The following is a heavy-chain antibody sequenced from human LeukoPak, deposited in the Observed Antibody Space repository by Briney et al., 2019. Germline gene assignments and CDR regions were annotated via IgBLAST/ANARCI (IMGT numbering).Heavy chain of an antibody. V-gene: IGHV4-39*01. CDR1: GGSILTSTYY. CDR2: VFNTGNT. CDR3: YVGRLPTQSAPDD. J-gene: IGHJ4*02. Sequence: KSSETLSLTCTFTGGSILTSTYYRGWVRQPPGKGLDWIGSVFNTGNTYYNPSLKGRGTISVDTSNNQFSLTLHSVTAADTAIYYCYVGRLPTQSAPDDWGQGTLVTVSS. D-gene: IGHD3-10*01.